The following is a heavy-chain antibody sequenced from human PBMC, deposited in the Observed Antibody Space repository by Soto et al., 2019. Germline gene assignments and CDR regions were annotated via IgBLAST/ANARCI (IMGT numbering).Heavy chain of an antibody. Sequence: QVQLQESGPGLVKPSQTLSLTCTVSGGSISSGGYYWSWIRQHPGKGLEWIGYIYYSGSTYYNPSLKSRVTISVATSKNQFSLKRSSVTAADTAVYYCARDSRDYYDSSGSYNWFDPWGQGTLVTVSS. CDR3: ARDSRDYYDSSGSYNWFDP. CDR2: IYYSGST. CDR1: GGSISSGGYY. D-gene: IGHD3-22*01. J-gene: IGHJ5*02. V-gene: IGHV4-31*03.